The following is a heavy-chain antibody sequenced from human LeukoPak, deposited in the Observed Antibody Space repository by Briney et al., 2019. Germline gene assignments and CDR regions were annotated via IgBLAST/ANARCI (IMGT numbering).Heavy chain of an antibody. J-gene: IGHJ4*02. CDR3: ARDHTRYCSGGSCYDFDY. V-gene: IGHV3-48*04. CDR1: GFTFSSYG. D-gene: IGHD2-15*01. Sequence: SGGSLRLSCAASGFTFSSYGMTWVRQAPGKGLEWVSYISSSSSTIYYADSVKGRFTISRDNAKNSLYLQMNSLRAEDTAVYYCARDHTRYCSGGSCYDFDYWGQGTLVTVSS. CDR2: ISSSSSTI.